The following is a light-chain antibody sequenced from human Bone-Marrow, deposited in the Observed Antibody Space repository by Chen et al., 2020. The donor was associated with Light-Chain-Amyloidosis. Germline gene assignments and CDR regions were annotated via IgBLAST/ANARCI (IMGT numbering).Light chain of an antibody. CDR3: HSHAGSNNVL. V-gene: IGLV2-8*01. Sequence: QSALTQPPSAAGSPGQSVTISCTGTSSDVGTYNYVSWYQPHPGKAPKLMIYEVSKRPSGVPDRFSGSKAGNTASLTVSGLQAEDEADYYGHSHAGSNNVLFGGGTKLTVL. J-gene: IGLJ2*01. CDR1: SSDVGTYNY. CDR2: EVS.